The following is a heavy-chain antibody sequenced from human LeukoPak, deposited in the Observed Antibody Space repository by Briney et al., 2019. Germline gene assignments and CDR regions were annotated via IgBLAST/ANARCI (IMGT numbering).Heavy chain of an antibody. CDR1: GGTFSSYA. D-gene: IGHD4-17*01. J-gene: IGHJ6*02. Sequence: SVKVSCKASGGTFSSYAISWVRQAPGQGLEWMGRIIPILGIANYAQKFQGRVTITADKSTSTAYMELSSLRSEDTAVYYCAPDYGDYVGYYYYGMDVWGQGTTVTVS. V-gene: IGHV1-69*04. CDR3: APDYGDYVGYYYYGMDV. CDR2: IIPILGIA.